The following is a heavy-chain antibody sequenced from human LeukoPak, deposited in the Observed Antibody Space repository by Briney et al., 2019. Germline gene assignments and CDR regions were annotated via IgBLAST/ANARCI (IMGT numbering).Heavy chain of an antibody. Sequence: PGGSLRLSCAASGFTFSSYSMNWVRQAPGKGLEWVSYISSSSSTIYYADSVKGRFTISRDNAKNSLYLQMNSLRAEDTAVYYCARAEGYCSSTSCYERYYYMDVWGKGTTVTVSS. V-gene: IGHV3-48*01. CDR3: ARAEGYCSSTSCYERYYYMDV. CDR1: GFTFSSYS. J-gene: IGHJ6*03. D-gene: IGHD2-2*01. CDR2: ISSSSSTI.